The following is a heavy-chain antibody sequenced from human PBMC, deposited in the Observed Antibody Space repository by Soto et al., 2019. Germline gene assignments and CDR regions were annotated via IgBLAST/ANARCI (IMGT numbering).Heavy chain of an antibody. Sequence: QVQLVQSGAEVKKPGASVKVSCKTSGYTFTSYGISWVRQAPGQGLEWMGWISAYNGNTNYAQKLQGRVTMTTDTYTSRAYMELRSLRSDDTAVYYCATSDCSGGSCYSYYFDYGGQGTLVTVSS. J-gene: IGHJ4*02. CDR3: ATSDCSGGSCYSYYFDY. CDR2: ISAYNGNT. CDR1: GYTFTSYG. V-gene: IGHV1-18*01. D-gene: IGHD2-15*01.